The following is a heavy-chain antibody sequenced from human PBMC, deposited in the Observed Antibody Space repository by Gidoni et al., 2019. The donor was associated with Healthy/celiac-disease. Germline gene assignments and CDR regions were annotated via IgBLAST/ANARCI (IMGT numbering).Heavy chain of an antibody. CDR3: ARDRSYDSSGYDAFDI. CDR1: GGSISSYY. D-gene: IGHD3-22*01. V-gene: IGHV4-59*01. Sequence: QVQLQESGPGRVKPSETLSLTCTVSGGSISSYYWSCIRQPPGKGLEWIGSIYYSGSTNYNPSLTSRVTISVDTSKNQFSLKLSSVTAADTAVYYCARDRSYDSSGYDAFDIWGQGTMVTVSS. CDR2: IYYSGST. J-gene: IGHJ3*02.